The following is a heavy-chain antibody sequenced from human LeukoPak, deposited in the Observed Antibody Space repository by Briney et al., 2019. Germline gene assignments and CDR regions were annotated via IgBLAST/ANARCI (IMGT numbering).Heavy chain of an antibody. CDR2: IDWDDDK. V-gene: IGHV2-70*11. CDR3: ARTRESLGELFYCDY. CDR1: GFSLSTSGMC. D-gene: IGHD3-16*01. J-gene: IGHJ4*02. Sequence: SGPTLVNPTQTLTLTCTFSGFSLSTSGMCVSWIRQPPGKALEWLARIDWDDDKYYSTSLKTRLTISKDTSKNQVVLTMTNMDPVDTATYYCARTRESLGELFYCDYWGQGTLVTVSS.